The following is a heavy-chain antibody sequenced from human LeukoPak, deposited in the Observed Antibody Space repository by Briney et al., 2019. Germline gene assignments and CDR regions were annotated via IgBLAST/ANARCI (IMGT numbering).Heavy chain of an antibody. CDR1: EDTFYLYT. CDR2: INTNTGNP. J-gene: IGHJ5*01. CDR3: ARGQHNVILGDDDWFDP. D-gene: IGHD5-12*01. V-gene: IGHV7-4-1*02. Sequence: GASVKVSCKTPEDTFYLYTLNWFRQAPGQGLEWMGWINTNTGNPAYAQGFTGRFVFSLDTSVNTAFLQITSLKSEDTALYYCARGQHNVILGDDDWFDPWGPGTLVTVSS.